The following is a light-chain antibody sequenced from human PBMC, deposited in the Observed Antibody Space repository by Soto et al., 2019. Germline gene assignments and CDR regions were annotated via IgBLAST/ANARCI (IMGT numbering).Light chain of an antibody. V-gene: IGKV3-15*01. CDR3: QQYNNWPPWT. CDR2: GAS. J-gene: IGKJ1*01. CDR1: QSVSSN. Sequence: EIVMTQSPATLSVSPGERATLSCRASQSVSSNLAWYQQKPGQAPRLLIYGASTRATGIPARFSGSGSGTEFAGTMCGLQSEDFAVYYCQQYNNWPPWTFGQGTKVEIK.